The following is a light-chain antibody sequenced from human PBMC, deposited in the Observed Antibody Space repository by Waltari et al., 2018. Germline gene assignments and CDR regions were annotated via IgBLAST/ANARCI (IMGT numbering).Light chain of an antibody. Sequence: DIVMTQSPDSLAVSLGERATINCKSSQSVLYSSNNKNYLAWYQQKPGQPAKLLIYWASTRASGVPDRCSGSGSGTDFTLTISSLQAEDVAVYYCQQYYSTPFTFGPGTKVDIK. CDR1: QSVLYSSNNKNY. CDR2: WAS. CDR3: QQYYSTPFT. V-gene: IGKV4-1*01. J-gene: IGKJ3*01.